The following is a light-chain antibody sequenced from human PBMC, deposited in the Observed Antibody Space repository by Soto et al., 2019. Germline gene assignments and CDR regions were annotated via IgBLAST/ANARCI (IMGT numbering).Light chain of an antibody. V-gene: IGLV2-23*01. CDR2: EGN. Sequence: QSVLTQPASVSGSPGQSITICCTGTSSDVGSYHLVSWYQQHPGKAPKVMIYEGNKRPSGVPNRFSGSKSGNTASLTISGLQAEVEAEYYFCSFSGSSTLVFGTGTKLTVL. J-gene: IGLJ1*01. CDR3: CSFSGSSTLV. CDR1: SSDVGSYHL.